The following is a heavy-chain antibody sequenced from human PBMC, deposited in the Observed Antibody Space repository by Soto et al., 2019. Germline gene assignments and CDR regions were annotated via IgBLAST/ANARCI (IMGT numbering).Heavy chain of an antibody. CDR3: AGGYSSGWYYYYYGMDV. J-gene: IGHJ6*02. Sequence: PSETLSLTCAVSGYSISSGDYWGWIRQPPGKGLEWIGSIYHSGSTYYNPSLKSRVTISVDTSKNQFSLKLSSVTAADTAVYYCAGGYSSGWYYYYYGMDVWGQGTTVTVS. CDR2: IYHSGST. D-gene: IGHD6-19*01. CDR1: GYSISSGDY. V-gene: IGHV4-38-2*01.